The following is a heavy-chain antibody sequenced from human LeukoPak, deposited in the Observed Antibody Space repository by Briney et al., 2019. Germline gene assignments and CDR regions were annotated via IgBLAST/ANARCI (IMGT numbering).Heavy chain of an antibody. CDR2: IYYSGST. CDR1: GGSISSSSYY. CDR3: ARDRPRLRGYSYGYYYYMDV. J-gene: IGHJ6*03. Sequence: SETLSLTCTVSGGSISSSSYYWGWIRQPPGKGLEWIGSIYYSGSTYYNPSLKCRVTISVDTSKNQFSLKLSSVTAADTAVYYCARDRPRLRGYSYGYYYYMDVWGKGTTVTVSS. D-gene: IGHD5-18*01. V-gene: IGHV4-39*07.